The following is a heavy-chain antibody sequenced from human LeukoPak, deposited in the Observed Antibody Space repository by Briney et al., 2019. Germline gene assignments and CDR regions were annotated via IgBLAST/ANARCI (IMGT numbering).Heavy chain of an antibody. CDR3: ARGRRYYYYYGMDV. CDR1: GGSFSGYY. Sequence: SETLSLTCAVYGGSFSGYYWSWIRQPPGKGLEWIGEINHSGSTNYNPSLKSRVTISVDTSKNQFSLKLSSVTAADTAVYYCARGRRYYYYYGMDVWGQGTTVTVSS. V-gene: IGHV4-34*01. CDR2: INHSGST. J-gene: IGHJ6*02.